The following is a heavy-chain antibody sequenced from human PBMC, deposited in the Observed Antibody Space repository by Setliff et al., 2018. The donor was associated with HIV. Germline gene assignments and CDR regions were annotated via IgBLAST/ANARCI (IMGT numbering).Heavy chain of an antibody. CDR1: GYTFTAYG. V-gene: IGHV1-18*01. D-gene: IGHD3-3*01. CDR2: ISTYSDET. CDR3: AREGNFWRVFDP. J-gene: IGHJ5*02. Sequence: ASVKVSCKPSGYTFTAYGLSWVRQAPGQGLEWMGWISTYSDETSYSQNLQGRLTMTTDTSTGTAYMELSSLRSEDTAVYYCAREGNFWRVFDPWGQGTLVTVSS.